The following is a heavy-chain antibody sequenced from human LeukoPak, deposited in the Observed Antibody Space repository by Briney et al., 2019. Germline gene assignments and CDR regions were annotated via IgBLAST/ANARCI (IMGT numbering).Heavy chain of an antibody. D-gene: IGHD3-10*01. CDR3: AREGKDTMVRGVWYYFDY. CDR1: GGSISSGSYY. CDR2: IYTSGST. J-gene: IGHJ4*02. V-gene: IGHV4-61*02. Sequence: SETLSLTCTVSGGSISSGSYYWTWIRQPAGKGLEWIGRIYTSGSTNYNPSLKSRVTISVDTSKNQFSLKLSSVTAADTAVYYCAREGKDTMVRGVWYYFDYWGQGTLVTVSS.